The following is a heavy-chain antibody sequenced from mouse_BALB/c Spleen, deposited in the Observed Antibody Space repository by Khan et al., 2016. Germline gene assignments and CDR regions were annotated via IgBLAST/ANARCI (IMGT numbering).Heavy chain of an antibody. D-gene: IGHD1-1*01. CDR2: ISTYSGNT. V-gene: IGHV1S137*01. CDR1: GYTFTDYA. J-gene: IGHJ4*01. CDR3: ARSGYGSSSYAMDY. Sequence: QVQLQQSGPELVRPGVSVKISCKGSGYTFTDYAMHWVKQSHAKSLEWIGVISTYSGNTNYNQKFKGKATLTVDKSSSTASMELARLTSEDSAIYYWARSGYGSSSYAMDYWGQGTSVTVSS.